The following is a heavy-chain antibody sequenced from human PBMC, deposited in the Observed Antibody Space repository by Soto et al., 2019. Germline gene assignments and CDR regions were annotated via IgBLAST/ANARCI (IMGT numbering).Heavy chain of an antibody. CDR2: ISGSAGGT. D-gene: IGHD6-13*01. V-gene: IGHV3-23*01. Sequence: EVQLLESGGDSVQPGESLRLSCAASGFTFSKSAMSWVRQAPGKGLEWVSGISGSAGGTFYADSVKGRFTISGDNSKNTLYMQMNSLRAEDTAVYFCTYSSRWFGDLDYWGQGTLVTVSS. CDR3: TYSSRWFGDLDY. CDR1: GFTFSKSA. J-gene: IGHJ4*02.